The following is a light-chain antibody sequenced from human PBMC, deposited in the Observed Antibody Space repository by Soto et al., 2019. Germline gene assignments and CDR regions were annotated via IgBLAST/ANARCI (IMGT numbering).Light chain of an antibody. J-gene: IGKJ3*01. CDR1: QSISSY. CDR2: AAS. Sequence: DIQMTQSPSSLSASVGDRVTITCRASQSISSYLNWYQQKPGKAPKLLIYAASSLQSGVPSRFSGSRYGTDFTLTISSLQPEDFATYYCQQSYSTPIFTFGPGTKVDIK. V-gene: IGKV1-39*01. CDR3: QQSYSTPIFT.